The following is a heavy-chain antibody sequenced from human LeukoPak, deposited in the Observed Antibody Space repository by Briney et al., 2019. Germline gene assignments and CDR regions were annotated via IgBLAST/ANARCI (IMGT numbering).Heavy chain of an antibody. J-gene: IGHJ3*02. D-gene: IGHD3-10*01. CDR3: TTDSPGFYYGSGTAFDI. CDR1: GFTFSSYA. CDR2: IKSKTDGGTT. Sequence: GGSLRLSCAASGFTFSSYAMHWVRQAPGKGLEWVGRIKSKTDGGTTDYAAPVKGRFTISRDDSKNTLYLQMNSLKTEDTAVYYCTTDSPGFYYGSGTAFDIWGQGTMVTVSS. V-gene: IGHV3-15*07.